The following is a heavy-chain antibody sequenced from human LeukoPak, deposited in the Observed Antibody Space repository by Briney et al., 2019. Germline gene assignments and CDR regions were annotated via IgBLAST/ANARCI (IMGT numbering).Heavy chain of an antibody. Sequence: GGSLRLSCAASGFTFSSYAMSWVRQAPGKGLEWVSAINSGKTYYADSVKGRFTISRDNSKNTLYLQMSSPRAEDTAIYYCAKDPLGRFDPWGQGTLVTVSS. CDR1: GFTFSSYA. V-gene: IGHV3-23*01. J-gene: IGHJ5*02. CDR3: AKDPLGRFDP. CDR2: INSGKT. D-gene: IGHD1-14*01.